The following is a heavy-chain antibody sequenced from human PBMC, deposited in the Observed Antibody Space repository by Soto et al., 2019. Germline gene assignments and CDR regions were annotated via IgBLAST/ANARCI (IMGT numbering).Heavy chain of an antibody. J-gene: IGHJ4*02. V-gene: IGHV3-7*04. Sequence: GGSLRLSCAASGFTFTNYWLTWVRQAPGKGLEWVASVKPDENEKYYVDSVKGRFTISRDNARNSLYLQMNSLRAEDTAVYYCARAYDFATYWGQGTLVTVSS. D-gene: IGHD2-21*01. CDR2: VKPDENEK. CDR1: GFTFTNYW. CDR3: ARAYDFATY.